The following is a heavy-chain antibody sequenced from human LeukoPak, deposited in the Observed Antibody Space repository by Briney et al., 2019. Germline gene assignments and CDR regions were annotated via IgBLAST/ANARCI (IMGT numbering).Heavy chain of an antibody. CDR1: GFTFSSYS. V-gene: IGHV3-48*04. J-gene: IGHJ4*02. CDR3: SRLRGYSYGYADY. D-gene: IGHD5-18*01. Sequence: GGSLRLSCAASGFTFSSYSMNWVRQAPGKGLEWVSYISSSGSTIDYADSVKGRFTISRDNAKNSLYLQMNSLRAEDTAVYYCSRLRGYSYGYADYWGQGTLVTVSS. CDR2: ISSSGSTI.